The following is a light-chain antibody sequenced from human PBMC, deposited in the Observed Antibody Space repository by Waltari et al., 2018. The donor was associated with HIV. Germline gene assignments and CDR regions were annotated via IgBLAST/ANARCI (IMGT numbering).Light chain of an antibody. J-gene: IGKJ4*01. CDR2: GAS. CDR1: QSVSSSY. Sequence: EIVLTQSPGTLSLSPGERATLSCRASQSVSSSYLAWYQQKPGQAPRLLIYGASSRATGIPDRFSGSGAETDFTLTISRLEPEGCAVYYCQQYGSSPTLTFVGGTKVEIK. CDR3: QQYGSSPTLT. V-gene: IGKV3-20*01.